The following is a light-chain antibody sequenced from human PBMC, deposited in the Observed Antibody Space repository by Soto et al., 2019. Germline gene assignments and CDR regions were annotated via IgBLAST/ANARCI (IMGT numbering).Light chain of an antibody. CDR3: QQYGTSPVT. CDR2: GAS. CDR1: QSVSSSY. J-gene: IGKJ3*01. Sequence: EIVLTQSPGTLSLSPGERATLSCRASQSVSSSYLDWSQQKPGQAPRLLIYGASSRATGIPARFSGSGSGTDFTLTISRLEPEDFAVYYCQQYGTSPVTFGPGTKVDIK. V-gene: IGKV3-20*01.